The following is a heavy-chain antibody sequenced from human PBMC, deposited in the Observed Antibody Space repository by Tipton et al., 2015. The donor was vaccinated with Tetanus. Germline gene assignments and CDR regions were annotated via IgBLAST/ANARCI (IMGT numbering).Heavy chain of an antibody. CDR2: SWYDGTDK. Sequence: SGFVFSSYGIHWVRQAPGKGLEWVAVSWYDGTDKYYADSVKGRFTISRDNSKNTLYLQMNSLRAEDTAVYYCAREADCSGGSCFSGDFDNWGQGTQVTVSS. J-gene: IGHJ4*02. CDR3: AREADCSGGSCFSGDFDN. D-gene: IGHD2-15*01. V-gene: IGHV3-33*01. CDR1: GFVFSSYG.